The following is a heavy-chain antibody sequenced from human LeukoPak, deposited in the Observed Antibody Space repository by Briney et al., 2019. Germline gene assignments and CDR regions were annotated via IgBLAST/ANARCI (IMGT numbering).Heavy chain of an antibody. CDR2: INWNGGST. V-gene: IGHV3-20*04. CDR1: GFTFDDYA. D-gene: IGHD3-10*01. J-gene: IGHJ4*02. CDR3: ARDRGWSQTYGSGTYGLDY. Sequence: GGSLRLSCAASGFTFDDYAMSWVRQVPGKGLEWVSGINWNGGSTGYADSVKGRFTISRDNSKNTLYLQMNSLRPDDTAVYYCARDRGWSQTYGSGTYGLDYWGQGMLVTVSS.